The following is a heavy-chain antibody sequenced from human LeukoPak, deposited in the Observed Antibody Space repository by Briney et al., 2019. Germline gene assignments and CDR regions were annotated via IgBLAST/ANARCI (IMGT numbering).Heavy chain of an antibody. V-gene: IGHV4-30-4*01. CDR3: AREGRDFWSGSRGWFGP. J-gene: IGHJ5*02. CDR1: GASISSDDYY. D-gene: IGHD3-3*01. CDR2: THYSGSS. Sequence: SQTLSLTCTVSGASISSDDYYWSWIRQPPGKGLKWIAYTHYSGSSFYNPSLKSRITISVDTSKNQFSLRLSSVTAADTAVYYCAREGRDFWSGSRGWFGPWGQGTLVTVSS.